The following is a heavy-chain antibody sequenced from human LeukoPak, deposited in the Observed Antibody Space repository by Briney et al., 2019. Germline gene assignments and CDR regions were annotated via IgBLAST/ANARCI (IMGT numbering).Heavy chain of an antibody. V-gene: IGHV4-39*07. CDR2: INHSGST. Sequence: SETLSLTCTVSSGSISTSNYYWGWVRQPPGKGLEWIGEINHSGSTNYNPSLKSRVTISVDTSKNQFSLKLSSVIAADTAVYYCAGDYYDRSLDYWGQGTLVTVSS. CDR1: SGSISTSNYY. D-gene: IGHD3-22*01. CDR3: AGDYYDRSLDY. J-gene: IGHJ4*02.